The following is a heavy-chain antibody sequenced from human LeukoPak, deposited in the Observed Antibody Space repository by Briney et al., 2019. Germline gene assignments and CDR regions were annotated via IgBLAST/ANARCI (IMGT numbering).Heavy chain of an antibody. CDR1: GGSISSSSYY. V-gene: IGHV4-39*01. J-gene: IGHJ4*02. Sequence: SETLSLTCTVSGGSISSSSYYWGWIRQPPGKGLEWIGSIYYSGSTYYNPPLKSRVTISVDTSKNQFSLKLSSVTAADTAVYYCARRPATEGGYFDYWGQGTLVTVSS. CDR2: IYYSGST. D-gene: IGHD2-2*01. CDR3: ARRPATEGGYFDY.